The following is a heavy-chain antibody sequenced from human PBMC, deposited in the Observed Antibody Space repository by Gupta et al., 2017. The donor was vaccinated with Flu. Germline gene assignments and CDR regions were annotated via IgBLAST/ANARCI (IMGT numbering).Heavy chain of an antibody. CDR2: ISPTGVTI. Sequence: EVQLLESGGGLVQPGGSLSLSCAASGLPFSNYAFSWVRQAPGKGLEWVSGISPTGVTIYYADPVKGRFTISRDNSKDTLYLQMNSLRVEDTAVYYCAKRLPEGRRAFDIWGQGTMVTISS. CDR1: GLPFSNYA. J-gene: IGHJ3*02. CDR3: AKRLPEGRRAFDI. V-gene: IGHV3-23*01.